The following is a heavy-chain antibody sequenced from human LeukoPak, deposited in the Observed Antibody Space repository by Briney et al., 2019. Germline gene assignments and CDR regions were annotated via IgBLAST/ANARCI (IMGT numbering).Heavy chain of an antibody. CDR3: ARVRITIFGVVIIPDYYYYMDV. D-gene: IGHD3-3*01. Sequence: GGSLGLSCAASGFTFDDYGMSWVRQAPGKGLEWVSGINWNGGSTGYADPVKGRFTISRDNAKNSLYLQMNSLRAEDTALYYCARVRITIFGVVIIPDYYYYMDVWGKGTTFTVSS. CDR1: GFTFDDYG. CDR2: INWNGGST. V-gene: IGHV3-20*04. J-gene: IGHJ6*03.